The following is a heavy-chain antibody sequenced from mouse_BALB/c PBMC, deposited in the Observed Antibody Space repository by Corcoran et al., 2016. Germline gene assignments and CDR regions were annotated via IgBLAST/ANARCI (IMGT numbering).Heavy chain of an antibody. CDR1: GFDFSRYW. V-gene: IGHV4-1*02. CDR3: APELGGFAY. CDR2: INPDSSTI. Sequence: EVKLLESGGGLVQPGGSLKLSCAASGFDFSRYWMSWVRQAPGKGLEWIGEINPDSSTINYPPSLKDKFIISRDNAKNTLYLQMSKVRSEDTSLYYCAPELGGFAYWGQGTLVTVSA. J-gene: IGHJ3*01. D-gene: IGHD4-1*01.